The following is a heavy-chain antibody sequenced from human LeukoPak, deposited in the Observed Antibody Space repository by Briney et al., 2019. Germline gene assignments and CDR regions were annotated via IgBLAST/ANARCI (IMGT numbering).Heavy chain of an antibody. CDR1: GGSISSGIYY. V-gene: IGHV4-39*02. CDR2: IFYSGST. D-gene: IGHD1-1*01. J-gene: IGHJ5*02. Sequence: SETLSLTCTVSGGSISSGIYYWGWIRQPPGKGLEWIGNIFYSGSTYYNPSLKSRLTISVDMSKNHFSLSLNSVTAADTAVYFCARKTWTDLDNWFDPWGQGTLVTVSS. CDR3: ARKTWTDLDNWFDP.